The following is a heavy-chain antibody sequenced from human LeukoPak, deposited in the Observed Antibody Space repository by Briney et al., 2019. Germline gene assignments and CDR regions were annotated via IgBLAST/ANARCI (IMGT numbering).Heavy chain of an antibody. D-gene: IGHD3-22*01. Sequence: PGGSLRLSCAASGFTFSSYSMNWVRQAPGKGLEWVSYISSSSNTIHYADSVKGRFTISRDNAKNSLYLQMNSLRAEDTAVYYCARDGSSGYYLLWYFDYWGQGTLVTVSS. J-gene: IGHJ4*02. CDR3: ARDGSSGYYLLWYFDY. V-gene: IGHV3-48*04. CDR1: GFTFSSYS. CDR2: ISSSSNTI.